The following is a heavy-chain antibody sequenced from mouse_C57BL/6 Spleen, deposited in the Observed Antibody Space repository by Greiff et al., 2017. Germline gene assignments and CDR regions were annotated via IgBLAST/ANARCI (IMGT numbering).Heavy chain of an antibody. D-gene: IGHD1-1*01. CDR3: ARRNYDGRECCAMDY. Sequence: EVQLVESGGGLVKPGGSLKLSCAASGFTFSDYGMHWVRQAPEKGLEWVAYISSGSSTIYYADTVKGRFTISRDNAKNTLFLQMTSLRSEDTAMYDCARRNYDGRECCAMDYWGKGTSVTVSA. CDR2: ISSGSSTI. V-gene: IGHV5-17*01. CDR1: GFTFSDYG. J-gene: IGHJ4*01.